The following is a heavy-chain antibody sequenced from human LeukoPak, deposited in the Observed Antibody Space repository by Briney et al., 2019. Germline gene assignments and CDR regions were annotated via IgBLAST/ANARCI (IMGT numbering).Heavy chain of an antibody. D-gene: IGHD3-10*01. CDR3: AREMVRPDYYYGMDV. J-gene: IGHJ6*02. V-gene: IGHV3-21*01. CDR2: ISSSSSYI. CDR1: GFTFSSYS. Sequence: PGGSLRLSCAASGFTFSSYSMNWVRQAPGKGLEWVSSISSSSSYIYYADSVKGRFTISRDNAKNSLYLQMNSLRAEDTAVYYCAREMVRPDYYYGMDVWGQGTTVTVSS.